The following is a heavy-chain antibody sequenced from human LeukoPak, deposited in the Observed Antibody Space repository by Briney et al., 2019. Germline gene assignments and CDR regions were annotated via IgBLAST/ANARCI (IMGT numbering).Heavy chain of an antibody. J-gene: IGHJ4*02. Sequence: PGGSLRLSCAASGFTFSAYEMNWVRQAPGKGLEWVSSISSSSTYIYYADSMKGRFTISRDNAKSSLYLQMNSLRAEDTAVYYCARGSMTADYWGQGTLATVSS. V-gene: IGHV3-21*01. D-gene: IGHD2/OR15-2a*01. CDR2: ISSSSTYI. CDR3: ARGSMTADY. CDR1: GFTFSAYE.